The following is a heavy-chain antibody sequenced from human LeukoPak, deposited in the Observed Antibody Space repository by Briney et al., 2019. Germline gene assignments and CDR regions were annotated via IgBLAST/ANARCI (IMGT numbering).Heavy chain of an antibody. D-gene: IGHD3-10*01. J-gene: IGHJ5*02. CDR3: ARGLRGGKLLWFGEPHNWFDP. CDR1: GYTFTSYY. CDR2: INPSGGST. Sequence: ASVKVSCKASGYTFTSYYMHWVRQAPGQGLEWMGIINPSGGSTSYAQKFQGRVTMTRNTSISTAYMELSSLRSEDTAVYYCARGLRGGKLLWFGEPHNWFDPWGQGTLVTVSS. V-gene: IGHV1-46*01.